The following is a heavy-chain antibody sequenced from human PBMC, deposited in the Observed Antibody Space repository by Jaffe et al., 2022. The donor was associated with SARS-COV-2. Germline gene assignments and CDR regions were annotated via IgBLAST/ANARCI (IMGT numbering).Heavy chain of an antibody. V-gene: IGHV3-15*01. CDR3: TTSPELTYYYGMDV. Sequence: EVQLVESGGGLVKPGGSLRLSCAASGFTFSNAWMSWVRQAPGKGLEWVGRIKSKTDGGTTDYAAPVKGRFTISRDDSKNTLYLQMNSLKTEDTAVYYCTTSPELTYYYGMDVWGQGTTVTVSS. J-gene: IGHJ6*02. D-gene: IGHD1-26*01. CDR1: GFTFSNAW. CDR2: IKSKTDGGTT.